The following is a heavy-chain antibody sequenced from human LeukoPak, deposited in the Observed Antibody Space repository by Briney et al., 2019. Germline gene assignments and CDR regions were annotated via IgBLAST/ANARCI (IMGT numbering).Heavy chain of an antibody. Sequence: GGSLRLSCVASGITFSSYTINWVRQAPGKGLEWVSSISSSSTYIYYADSVKGRFTISRDSAKNSLYLQMNSLRAEDTAVYYCARGSSRADYWGQGTLVTVSS. V-gene: IGHV3-21*01. CDR2: ISSSSTYI. CDR1: GITFSSYT. D-gene: IGHD6-19*01. J-gene: IGHJ4*02. CDR3: ARGSSRADY.